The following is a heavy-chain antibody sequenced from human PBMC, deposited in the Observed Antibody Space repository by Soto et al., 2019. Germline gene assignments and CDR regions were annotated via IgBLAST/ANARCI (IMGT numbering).Heavy chain of an antibody. CDR3: ARDQVAGTRYFDL. CDR2: ISSSSSYI. Sequence: EVQLVESGGGLVKPGGSLRLSCAASGFTFSSYSMNWVRQAPGKGLEWVSSISSSSSYIYYADSVKGRFTTSRDNDKNSLYLQMNSLRAEDTAVYYCARDQVAGTRYFDLWGRGTLVTVS. J-gene: IGHJ2*01. D-gene: IGHD6-19*01. V-gene: IGHV3-21*01. CDR1: GFTFSSYS.